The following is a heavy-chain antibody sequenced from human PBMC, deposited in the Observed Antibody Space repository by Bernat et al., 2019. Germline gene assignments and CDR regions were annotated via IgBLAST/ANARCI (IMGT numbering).Heavy chain of an antibody. CDR1: GDSMSGYF. J-gene: IGHJ3*01. Sequence: QVQLQESGPGLVKPSETLSLTCIVSGDSMSGYFWSWIRRPPGKGLEWIGYISDFGNTNSGDTKTNTNIDPSLKSRVTVSLDTSENKFSLQMTSVTAADTAIYYCARETWSRGYNYGRSAAFDVWGPGTMVTVSS. V-gene: IGHV4-59*01. D-gene: IGHD5-18*01. CDR2: ISDFGNTNSGDTKTNT. CDR3: ARETWSRGYNYGRSAAFDV.